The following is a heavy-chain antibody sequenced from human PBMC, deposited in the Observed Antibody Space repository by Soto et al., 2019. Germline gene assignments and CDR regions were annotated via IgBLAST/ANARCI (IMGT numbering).Heavy chain of an antibody. Sequence: GASVKVCCKASGYTFTSCGISWVRQAPGQGLEWMGWISAYNGNTNYAQKLQGRVTMTTDTSTSTAYMELRSLRSDDTAVYYCARDTYYYDSSGSPAVDYWGQGTLVTVSS. CDR1: GYTFTSCG. CDR2: ISAYNGNT. CDR3: ARDTYYYDSSGSPAVDY. V-gene: IGHV1-18*01. D-gene: IGHD3-22*01. J-gene: IGHJ4*02.